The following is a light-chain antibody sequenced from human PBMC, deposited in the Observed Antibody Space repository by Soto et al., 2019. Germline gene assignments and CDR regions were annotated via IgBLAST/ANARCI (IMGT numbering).Light chain of an antibody. J-gene: IGKJ1*01. Sequence: EIVLTQSPGTLSLSPGERATLSCRASESVSSSYLAWYQQKPGQAPRLLIYGASSRATGIPDRFSGSGSGTDFTLTISRLKPKHFAVYYCQQYGSSLWTFGQVTKVEIK. CDR2: GAS. CDR3: QQYGSSLWT. CDR1: ESVSSSY. V-gene: IGKV3-20*01.